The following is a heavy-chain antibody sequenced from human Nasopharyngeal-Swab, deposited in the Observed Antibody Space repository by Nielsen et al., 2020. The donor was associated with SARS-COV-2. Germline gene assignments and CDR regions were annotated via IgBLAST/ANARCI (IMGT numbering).Heavy chain of an antibody. J-gene: IGHJ6*02. CDR2: IYSGGST. V-gene: IGHV3-53*01. Sequence: WIRQPPGKGLEWVSVIYSGGSTYYADSVKGRFTISRDNSKNTLYLQMNSLRAEDTAVYYCARDRAWDSSGWDYYYGMDVWGQGTTVTVSS. D-gene: IGHD6-19*01. CDR3: ARDRAWDSSGWDYYYGMDV.